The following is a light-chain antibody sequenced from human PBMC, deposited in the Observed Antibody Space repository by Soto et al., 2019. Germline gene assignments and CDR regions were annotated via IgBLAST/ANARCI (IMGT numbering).Light chain of an antibody. CDR3: QQYGRPWT. V-gene: IGKV3-20*01. CDR1: QSVSGSL. J-gene: IGKJ1*01. CDR2: GAS. Sequence: EIVLTQSPGTLSLSPGERATLSCRASQSVSGSLLAWYQQKPGQTPRLLIYGASSRATGIPDRFSGSGSGTDFTLTISNVEPEDVAVYYCQQYGRPWTFGQGTKVEIK.